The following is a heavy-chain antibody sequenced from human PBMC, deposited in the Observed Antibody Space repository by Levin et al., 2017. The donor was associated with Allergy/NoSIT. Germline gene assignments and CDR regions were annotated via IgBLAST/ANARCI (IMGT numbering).Heavy chain of an antibody. D-gene: IGHD4-17*01. J-gene: IGHJ6*02. CDR2: IWYDGSNK. V-gene: IGHV3-33*01. CDR1: GFTFSSYG. Sequence: GGSLRLSCAASGFTFSSYGMHWVRQAPGKGLEWVAVIWYDGSNKYYADSVKGRFTISRDNSKNTLYLQMNSLRAEDTAVYYCARDHLYGDYGSFNYYGMDVWGQGTTVTVSS. CDR3: ARDHLYGDYGSFNYYGMDV.